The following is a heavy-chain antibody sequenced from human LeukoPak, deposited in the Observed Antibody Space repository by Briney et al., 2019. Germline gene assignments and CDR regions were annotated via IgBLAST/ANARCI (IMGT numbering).Heavy chain of an antibody. D-gene: IGHD1-26*01. CDR2: INPNSGGT. V-gene: IGHV1-2*02. CDR3: ARGESWELHLIAVGSRTFDY. J-gene: IGHJ4*02. Sequence: ASVKVSCTASGYTFTGYYMHWVRQAPGQGLEWMGWINPNSGGTNYAQKFQGRVTMTRDMSTSTAYMELSRLRSDDTAVYYCARGESWELHLIAVGSRTFDYWGQGTLVTVSS. CDR1: GYTFTGYY.